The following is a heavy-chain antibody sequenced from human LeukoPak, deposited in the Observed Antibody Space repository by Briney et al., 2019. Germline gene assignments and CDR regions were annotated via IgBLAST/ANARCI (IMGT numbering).Heavy chain of an antibody. V-gene: IGHV3-23*01. D-gene: IGHD5-18*01. CDR2: ISGSGGST. CDR3: ANLQLSLASSPY. J-gene: IGHJ4*02. CDR1: GFTFSSYA. Sequence: QPGGSLRLSCAASGFTFSSYAMSWVRQAPGKGLEWVSAISGSGGSTYYADSVKGRFTISRDNSKNTLYLQMNSLRAEDTAVYCCANLQLSLASSPYWGQGTLVTVSS.